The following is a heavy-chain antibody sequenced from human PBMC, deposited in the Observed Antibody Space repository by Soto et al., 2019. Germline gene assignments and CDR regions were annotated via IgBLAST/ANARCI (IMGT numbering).Heavy chain of an antibody. CDR2: VHYTGST. V-gene: IGHV4-39*01. D-gene: IGHD7-27*01. Sequence: QLQLQESGPGLVRPSETLSLNCTVSGDSITRSSYYWGWIRQPPGKGLEWIARVHYTGSTFYSPSRKGRFTISVDTSRNQLSLMLKSVTAADTAMYYCATTTLAGGYYFDHWGQGPLVTVSS. J-gene: IGHJ4*01. CDR1: GDSITRSSYY. CDR3: ATTTLAGGYYFDH.